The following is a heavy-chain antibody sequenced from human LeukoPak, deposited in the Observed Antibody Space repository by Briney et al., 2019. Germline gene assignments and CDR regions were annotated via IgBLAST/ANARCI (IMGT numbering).Heavy chain of an antibody. CDR1: GGSVTSYY. J-gene: IGHJ3*02. Sequence: PSETLSLTCTVSGGSVTSYYWSWIRQPPGKGLEWIGYIYYSGSTKYKPSLKSRVTISVDTSKNQFSLKLSSVTAADTAVYYCARGRFLDAFDIWGQGTMVTVSS. V-gene: IGHV4-59*02. D-gene: IGHD3-3*01. CDR3: ARGRFLDAFDI. CDR2: IYYSGST.